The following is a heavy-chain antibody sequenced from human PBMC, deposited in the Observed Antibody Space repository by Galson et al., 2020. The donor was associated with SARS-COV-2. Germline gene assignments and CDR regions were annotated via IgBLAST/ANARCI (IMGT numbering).Heavy chain of an antibody. CDR2: ISPSGGSP. J-gene: IGHJ4*02. CDR1: GFTFTSYA. CDR3: VKAEFSMTWLDWDS. D-gene: IGHD3-22*01. Sequence: GGSLRLSCAASGFTFTSYAMTWVRQAPGKGLEYVSAISPSGGSPYYADSVKGRFSISRDNSKNTLYLQMNNLRADDTAVYYCVKAEFSMTWLDWDSWGQRTLVTVSS. V-gene: IGHV3-23*01.